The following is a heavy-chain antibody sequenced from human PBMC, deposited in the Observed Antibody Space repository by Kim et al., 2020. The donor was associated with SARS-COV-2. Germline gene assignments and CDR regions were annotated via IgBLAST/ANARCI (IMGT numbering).Heavy chain of an antibody. CDR1: GFTFSNYA. D-gene: IGHD1-7*01. Sequence: GGSLRLSCAASGFTFSNYAMSWVRQAPGRGLEWVSTVSGSGGSTHYADSVKGRFITSRDNSNNPLYMQMKNLRAEDTAVYYCTKGFGATAGWNYFDPWGQGSLVTASS. CDR2: VSGSGGST. J-gene: IGHJ5*02. V-gene: IGHV3-23*01. CDR3: TKGFGATAGWNYFDP.